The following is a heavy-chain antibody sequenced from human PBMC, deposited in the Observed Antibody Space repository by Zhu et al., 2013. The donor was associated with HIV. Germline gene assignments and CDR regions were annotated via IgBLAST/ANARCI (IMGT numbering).Heavy chain of an antibody. V-gene: IGHV1-69*06. CDR3: ARCPLSTVTTSGLIPAGWCAFDI. D-gene: IGHD4-17*01. CDR2: IIPIFGTA. Sequence: QVQLVQSGAEVKKPGSSVKVSCKASGGTFSSYAISWVRQAPGQGLEWMGGIIPIFGTANYAQKFQGRVTITADKSTSTAYMELSSLRSEDTAVYYCARCPLSTVTTSGLIPAGWCAFDIWGQGTMVTVSS. J-gene: IGHJ3*02. CDR1: GGTFSSYA.